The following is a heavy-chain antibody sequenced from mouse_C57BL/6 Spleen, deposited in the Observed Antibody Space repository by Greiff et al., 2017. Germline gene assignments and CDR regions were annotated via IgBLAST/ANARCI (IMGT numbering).Heavy chain of an antibody. CDR3: THLVTTGAMDY. CDR1: GFTFSDAW. CDR2: IRNKANNHAT. J-gene: IGHJ4*01. Sequence: EVKLQESGGGLVQPGGSMKLSCAASGFTFSDAWMDWVRQSPEKGLEWVAEIRNKANNHATYYAESVKGRFTISRDDSKSSVYLQMNSLRTEDTGSYYCTHLVTTGAMDYWGQGTSVTVSS. V-gene: IGHV6-6*01. D-gene: IGHD2-12*01.